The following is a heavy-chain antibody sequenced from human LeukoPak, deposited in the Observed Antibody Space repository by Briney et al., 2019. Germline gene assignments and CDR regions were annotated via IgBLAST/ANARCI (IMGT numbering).Heavy chain of an antibody. D-gene: IGHD2-15*01. Sequence: PGGSLRLSCAASGLSVSSNYMGWVRQAPEKGLEWVSLIYSGDSTDYADSVKGRFTISRDNSKNTVYLQMNSLRAEDTAVYYCARVGYCSGGSCYSGYHYGMDVWGQGTTVTVSS. CDR3: ARVGYCSGGSCYSGYHYGMDV. V-gene: IGHV3-53*01. CDR1: GLSVSSNY. J-gene: IGHJ6*02. CDR2: IYSGDST.